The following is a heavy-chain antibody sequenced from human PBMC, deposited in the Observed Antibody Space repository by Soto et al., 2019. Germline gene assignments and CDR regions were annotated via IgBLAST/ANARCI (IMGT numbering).Heavy chain of an antibody. CDR3: ARDRDGYRYGSTIDY. Sequence: GGSLRLSXAASGFTFSSYGMHWVRQAPGKGLEWVAVIWYDGSNKYYADSVRGRFTISRDNSKNTLYLQMNSLRAEDTAVYYCARDRDGYRYGSTIDYWGQGTLVTVSS. J-gene: IGHJ4*02. CDR2: IWYDGSNK. CDR1: GFTFSSYG. V-gene: IGHV3-33*01. D-gene: IGHD5-18*01.